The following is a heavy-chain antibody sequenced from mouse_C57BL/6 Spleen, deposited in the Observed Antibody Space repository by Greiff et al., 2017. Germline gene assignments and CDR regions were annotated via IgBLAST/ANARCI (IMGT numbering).Heavy chain of an antibody. D-gene: IGHD1-1*01. CDR2: LNPSSGYT. J-gene: IGHJ2*01. CDR1: GYTYTSYT. Sequence: QVQLQQSGAELARPGASVKMSCKASGYTYTSYTMHWVKQRPGQGLEWIGYLNPSSGYTKYNQKFKDKDTLTADKSSSTAYTQLSSLTSEDSAVYYCARYRYGSPLDYWGQGTTLTVSS. V-gene: IGHV1-4*01. CDR3: ARYRYGSPLDY.